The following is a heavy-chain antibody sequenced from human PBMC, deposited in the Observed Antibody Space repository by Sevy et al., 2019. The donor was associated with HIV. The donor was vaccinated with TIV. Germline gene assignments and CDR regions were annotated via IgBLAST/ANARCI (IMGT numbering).Heavy chain of an antibody. CDR1: GYTFNTYR. CDR2: ISPHNGDT. Sequence: ASVKVSCKVSGYTFNTYRIHWVRQAPGQGLEWMGWISPHNGDTNYAQRLQGRVTMLTDTSSSTAYMELKSLRSDDTAVYYCASAYCSGGRCYSLASWGQGTLVTVSS. D-gene: IGHD2-15*01. V-gene: IGHV1-18*01. CDR3: ASAYCSGGRCYSLAS. J-gene: IGHJ5*02.